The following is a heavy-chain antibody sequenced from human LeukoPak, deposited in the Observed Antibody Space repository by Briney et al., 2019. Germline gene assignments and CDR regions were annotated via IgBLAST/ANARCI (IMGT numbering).Heavy chain of an antibody. V-gene: IGHV1-18*01. J-gene: IGHJ4*02. Sequence: GGSLRLSCAASGYTFTSYGISWVRQAPGQGLEWMGWISAYNGNTNYAQKLQGRVTMTTDTSTSTAYMELSSLRSEDTAVYYCARVRGDSSGYHLGYWGQGTLVTVSS. D-gene: IGHD3-22*01. CDR1: GYTFTSYG. CDR2: ISAYNGNT. CDR3: ARVRGDSSGYHLGY.